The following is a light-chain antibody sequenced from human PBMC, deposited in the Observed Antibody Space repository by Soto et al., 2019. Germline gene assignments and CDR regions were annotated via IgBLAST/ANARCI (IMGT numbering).Light chain of an antibody. CDR3: HSYDSDNVI. CDR2: DDN. Sequence: NFMLTQPHSVSESPGKTVTISCTRSSGSIASNYVQWYQQRPGSAPTSVIYDDNQRPSGVPDRLSGSIDSSSNSASLTISGRKTEDEADYYCHSYDSDNVIFGGGTKLTVL. J-gene: IGLJ2*01. V-gene: IGLV6-57*04. CDR1: SGSIASNY.